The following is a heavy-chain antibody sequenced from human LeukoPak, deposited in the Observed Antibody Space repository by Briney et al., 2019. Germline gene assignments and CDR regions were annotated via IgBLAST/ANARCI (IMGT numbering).Heavy chain of an antibody. V-gene: IGHV1-69*04. Sequence: ASVKVSFKASGGTFSSYAISWVRQAPGQGLEWVGRIIPILGIANYAQTFQGRVTITADKSTSTAYMELSSLRSEDTAVYYCAKEDKIFGEVYYGMDVWGQGTKATVSS. D-gene: IGHD3-16*01. CDR3: AKEDKIFGEVYYGMDV. CDR1: GGTFSSYA. CDR2: IIPILGIA. J-gene: IGHJ6*02.